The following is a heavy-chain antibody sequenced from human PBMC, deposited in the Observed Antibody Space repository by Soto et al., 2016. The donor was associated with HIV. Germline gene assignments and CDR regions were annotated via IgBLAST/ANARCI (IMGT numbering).Heavy chain of an antibody. CDR1: GYTLTELS. J-gene: IGHJ4*02. CDR2: FDPEDAEP. D-gene: IGHD3-10*01. CDR3: ATVSHQNYYTSGSFYLDY. V-gene: IGHV1-24*01. Sequence: QVQLVQSGAEVKKPGASVKVSCKVSGYTLTELSMHWVRQAPGKGLEWMGGFDPEDAEPIYAQKFQGRVTMTEDTSTDTAYMELSSLRSEDTAVYYCATVSHQNYYTSGSFYLDYWGQGTLVTVSS.